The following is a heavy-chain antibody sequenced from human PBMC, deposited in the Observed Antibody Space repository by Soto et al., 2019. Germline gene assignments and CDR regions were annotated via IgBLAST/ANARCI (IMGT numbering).Heavy chain of an antibody. D-gene: IGHD3-9*01. V-gene: IGHV5-51*01. CDR1: GYTFTNYW. CDR3: AKCVFLTRIGFYIDY. CDR2: VYPSDSDA. J-gene: IGHJ4*02. Sequence: PGESLKISCQGSGYTFTNYWIGWVRQRPGKGLEWMGIVYPSDSDARYTPSFQGRVTISADKSIKTAYLHWSRLEASDTAIYYCAKCVFLTRIGFYIDYWGLGTLVTVSS.